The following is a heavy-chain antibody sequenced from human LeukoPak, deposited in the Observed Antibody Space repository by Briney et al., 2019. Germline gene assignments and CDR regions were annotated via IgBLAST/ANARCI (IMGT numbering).Heavy chain of an antibody. V-gene: IGHV3-53*01. CDR2: IYGGGDT. CDR3: ARGSEWSSGVSDY. J-gene: IGHJ4*02. Sequence: GGSLRLSCAASGFTVTDNYMNWVRQSSGKGLEWVSVIYGGGDTNYADSVKGRFTISRDNAKNSLYLQMNSLRAEDTAVYYCARGSEWSSGVSDYWGQGTLVTVSS. D-gene: IGHD3-3*01. CDR1: GFTVTDNY.